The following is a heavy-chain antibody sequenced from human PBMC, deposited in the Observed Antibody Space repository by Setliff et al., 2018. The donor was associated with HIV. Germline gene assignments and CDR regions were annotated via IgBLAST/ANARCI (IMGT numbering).Heavy chain of an antibody. D-gene: IGHD4-17*01. CDR1: TESLTRYD. CDR3: ASFFVTTVTNQDY. CDR2: IDDSGSI. Sequence: SETLSLTCAVYTESLTRYDWAWIRQSPEKGLEWIGEIDDSGSIISNPSLQSRVTISLDTSNNQFSLKLTSVTAADTAMYYCASFFVTTVTNQDYWGQGTPVTVSS. J-gene: IGHJ4*02. V-gene: IGHV4-34*01.